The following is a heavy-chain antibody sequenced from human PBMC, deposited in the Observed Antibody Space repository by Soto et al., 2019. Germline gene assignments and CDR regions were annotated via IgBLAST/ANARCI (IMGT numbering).Heavy chain of an antibody. CDR2: IYYSGDI. CDR1: GGSVSSGGYY. V-gene: IGHV4-31*03. J-gene: IGHJ5*02. CDR3: ASQAPPSCSRSRCYDWFDR. D-gene: IGHD2-2*01. Sequence: SDTLSLTCTVSGGSVSSGGYYWNWIRQPPGKGLEWIGYIYYSGDIYYSPSLKSRVTISLDTSKNQFSLKLNSVTAADTAVYSCASQAPPSCSRSRCYDWFDRWGQGTLVTSPQ.